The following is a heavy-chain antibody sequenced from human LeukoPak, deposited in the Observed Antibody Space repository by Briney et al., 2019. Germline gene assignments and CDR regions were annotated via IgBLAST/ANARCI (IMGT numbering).Heavy chain of an antibody. CDR3: AKDSFRGVIITSWDF. J-gene: IGHJ4*02. Sequence: GGALRLSCAASGFTFSNFAMSRVRQAPGKGLEWVSTISGSGGSTYYADSVKGRFTISRDNSKNTLYLQMNSLRAEDTAVYYCAKDSFRGVIITSWDFWGQGTLVTVSS. D-gene: IGHD3-10*01. CDR2: ISGSGGST. CDR1: GFTFSNFA. V-gene: IGHV3-23*01.